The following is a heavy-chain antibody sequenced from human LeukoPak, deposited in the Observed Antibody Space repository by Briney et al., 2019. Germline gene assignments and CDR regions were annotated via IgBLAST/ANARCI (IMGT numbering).Heavy chain of an antibody. Sequence: GASVKVSCKASGYTFTSYGISWVRQAPGQGLEWMGWISAYNGNTNYAQKLQGRVTMTTDTSTSTAYMELRSLRSDDTAVYYCARDLLKSYGSGSYYGMDVWGQGTTVTVSS. D-gene: IGHD3-10*01. CDR2: ISAYNGNT. CDR3: ARDLLKSYGSGSYYGMDV. J-gene: IGHJ6*02. V-gene: IGHV1-18*01. CDR1: GYTFTSYG.